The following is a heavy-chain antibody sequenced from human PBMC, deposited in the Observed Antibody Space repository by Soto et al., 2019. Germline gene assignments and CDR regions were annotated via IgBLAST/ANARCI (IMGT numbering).Heavy chain of an antibody. CDR2: ISTYNGNT. D-gene: IGHD4-17*01. J-gene: IGHJ4*02. V-gene: IGHV1-18*01. CDR3: ARVHGDYVRYFDY. CDR1: GYIFTSYG. Sequence: AASVKVSCKASGYIFTSYGISWVRQAPGQGLEWMGWISTYNGNTNYAQKFQGRVTMTTDTSTSTAYMELRSLRSDDTAVYYCARVHGDYVRYFDYWGQGTLVTVSS.